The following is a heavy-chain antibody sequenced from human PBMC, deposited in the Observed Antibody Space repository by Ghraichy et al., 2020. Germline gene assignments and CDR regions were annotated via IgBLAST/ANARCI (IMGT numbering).Heavy chain of an antibody. J-gene: IGHJ4*02. CDR2: IYYSGST. Sequence: ESLNISCTVSGGSISSYYWSWIRQPPGKGLEWIGYIYYSGSTNYNPSLKSRVTISVDTSKNQFSLKLSSVTAADTAVYYCARVNRGYSYGPFFDYWGQGTLVTVSS. V-gene: IGHV4-59*01. CDR1: GGSISSYY. D-gene: IGHD5-18*01. CDR3: ARVNRGYSYGPFFDY.